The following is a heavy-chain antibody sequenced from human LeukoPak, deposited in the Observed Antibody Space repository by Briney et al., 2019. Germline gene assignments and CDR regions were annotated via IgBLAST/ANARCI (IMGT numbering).Heavy chain of an antibody. D-gene: IGHD1-26*01. CDR2: ISYDGSNK. Sequence: GGSLRPSCAASGFTFSSYAMHWVRQAPGKGLEWVAVISYDGSNKYYADSVKGRFTISRDNSKNTLYLQMNSLRAEDTAVYYCARVSGTSEEIDYWGQGTLVTVSS. CDR1: GFTFSSYA. CDR3: ARVSGTSEEIDY. J-gene: IGHJ4*02. V-gene: IGHV3-30*04.